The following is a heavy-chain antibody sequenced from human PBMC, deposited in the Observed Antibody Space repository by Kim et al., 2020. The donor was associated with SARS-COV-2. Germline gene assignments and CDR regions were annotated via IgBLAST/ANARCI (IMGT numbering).Heavy chain of an antibody. CDR3: AKSSWVVVPAAPRYYFDY. J-gene: IGHJ4*02. D-gene: IGHD2-2*01. CDR1: GFTFSSYA. CDR2: ISGSGLNT. Sequence: GGSLRLSCAASGFTFSSYAMNWVRQAPGKGLEWVSSISGSGLNTYYADSVTGRFTISRDNSKSTLFFQKNSLRAEDTAIYYCAKSSWVVVPAAPRYYFDYWGQGTLVTVSS. V-gene: IGHV3-23*01.